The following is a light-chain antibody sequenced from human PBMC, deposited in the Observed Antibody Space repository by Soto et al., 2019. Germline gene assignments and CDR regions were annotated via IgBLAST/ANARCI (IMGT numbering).Light chain of an antibody. CDR2: GAS. J-gene: IGKJ5*01. V-gene: IGKV3-20*01. Sequence: EIVLTQSPGALSLSRGEGAALCCRASQSVSSSYIAWYQQRPGQTPSLLIYGASTRATGIPDRFSGSGSGTHFTLTISRLEPGDFAVYYCQHFGGTTFTFGQGTRLEIK. CDR1: QSVSSSY. CDR3: QHFGGTTFT.